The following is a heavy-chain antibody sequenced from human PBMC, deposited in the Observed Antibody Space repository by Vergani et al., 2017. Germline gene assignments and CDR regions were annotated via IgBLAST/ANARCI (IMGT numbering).Heavy chain of an antibody. D-gene: IGHD2-15*01. V-gene: IGHV1-69*02. CDR2: IIPILGIA. CDR1: GGTFSSYT. Sequence: QVQLVQSGAEVKKPGSSVKVSCKASGGTFSSYTISWVRQAPGQGLEWMGRIIPILGIANYAQKFQGRVTITADKSTSTAYMELSSLRSEDTAVYYCATDPWGYCGGGSCYAPYYGMDVWGQGTTVTVSS. CDR3: ATDPWGYCGGGSCYAPYYGMDV. J-gene: IGHJ6*02.